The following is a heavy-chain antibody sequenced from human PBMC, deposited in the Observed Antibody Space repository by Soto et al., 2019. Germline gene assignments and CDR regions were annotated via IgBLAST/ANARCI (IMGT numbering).Heavy chain of an antibody. J-gene: IGHJ3*02. V-gene: IGHV3-30*03. CDR3: ARDYYDSSGYGGGAFDI. CDR1: GFTFSSYA. Sequence: GGSLRLSCAASGFTFSSYAMSWVRQAPGRGLEWVAVISYDGSYKSYEDSVKGRFTISRDNYKNTLHLQMDSLRAEDTAVYYCARDYYDSSGYGGGAFDIWGQGTMVTVS. D-gene: IGHD3-22*01. CDR2: ISYDGSYK.